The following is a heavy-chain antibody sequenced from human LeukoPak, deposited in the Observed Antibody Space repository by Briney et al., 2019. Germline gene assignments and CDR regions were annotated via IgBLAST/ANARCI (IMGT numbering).Heavy chain of an antibody. V-gene: IGHV3-30*04. D-gene: IGHD3-22*01. J-gene: IGHJ4*02. CDR2: ISYDGGDK. CDR3: ARKDYPASSGFVIGY. CDR1: GFTFRRYT. Sequence: GGSLRLSCVASGFTFRRYTMHWVRQAPGKGLEWVAVISYDGGDKYYADSVKGRFTISRDDSRNTLYLQMDSLRAEDTAVYYCARKDYPASSGFVIGYWGQGTLVTVSA.